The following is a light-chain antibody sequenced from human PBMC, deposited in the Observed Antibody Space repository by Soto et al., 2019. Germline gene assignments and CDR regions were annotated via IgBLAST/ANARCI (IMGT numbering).Light chain of an antibody. CDR3: QQNYSTPLT. V-gene: IGKV1-39*01. CDR1: QNIGNN. CDR2: AAS. J-gene: IGKJ4*01. Sequence: DIQMTQSPISLSASVGDRVTITCRASQNIGNNLNWYRQKPGKAPNLLIYAASKLQSGVPSRVSGSGSGTEVTLTFRSLQPEDFASYFCQQNYSTPLTFGGGTKVEIK.